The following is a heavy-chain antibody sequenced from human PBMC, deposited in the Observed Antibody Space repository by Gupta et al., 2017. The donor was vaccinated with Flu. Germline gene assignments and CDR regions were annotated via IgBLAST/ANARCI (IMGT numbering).Heavy chain of an antibody. D-gene: IGHD4-4*01. J-gene: IGHJ4*02. CDR1: GFTFSNYW. CDR2: ICSDGSDT. V-gene: IGHV3-74*03. Sequence: EVQLVESGGGLVQPGGSLRLFCAASGFTFSNYWMHWVRQAPGKGLVWVSLICSDGSDTVYADAVKGRFTISRDNAKNTLYLQMNSLRAEDTASYYCVRDGLTTMPLDSWGQGTLVTVSS. CDR3: VRDGLTTMPLDS.